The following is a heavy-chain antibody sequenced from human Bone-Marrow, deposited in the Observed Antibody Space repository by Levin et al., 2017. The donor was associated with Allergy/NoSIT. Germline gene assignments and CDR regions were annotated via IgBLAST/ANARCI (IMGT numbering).Heavy chain of an antibody. D-gene: IGHD5-12*01. V-gene: IGHV3-21*01. CDR1: GFTFDKYD. J-gene: IGHJ4*02. CDR2: ISGSGTYI. CDR3: ARGNSGFDESDHDY. Sequence: GGSLRLSCAASGFTFDKYDMNWVRQAPGKGLEWVSSISGSGTYIYYTDSVKGRFTVSRDNADNSLYLQLNSLRAEDTAVYYCARGNSGFDESDHDYWGQGTLVTVSS.